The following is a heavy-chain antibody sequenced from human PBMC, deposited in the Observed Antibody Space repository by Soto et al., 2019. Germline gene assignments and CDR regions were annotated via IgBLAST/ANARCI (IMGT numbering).Heavy chain of an antibody. Sequence: QVRLHQSGPGLVRTWQTLSLTCSVSGSSVSSRTYYWTWIRQPPGKGLEWLGYMHNSGSSNYNPSLESRLTMSLDTSKNQFSLKVSSVTPADTAVYYCARLFASRDTRFYFFHSADAHTPPPSYYHGLDVWGRGTTVIVSS. D-gene: IGHD3-22*01. CDR3: ARLFASRDTRFYFFHSADAHTPPPSYYHGLDV. CDR2: MHNSGSS. J-gene: IGHJ6*02. CDR1: GSSVSSRTYY. V-gene: IGHV4-61*01.